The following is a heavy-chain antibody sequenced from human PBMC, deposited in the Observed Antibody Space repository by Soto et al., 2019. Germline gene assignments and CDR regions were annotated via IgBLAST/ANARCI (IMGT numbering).Heavy chain of an antibody. V-gene: IGHV1-2*04. Sequence: QVQLVQSGAEVKKPGASVKVSCKASGYTFTGYYMHWVRQAPGQGLEWMGWINPNSGGTNYAQKVQCWVTMTRNTSISTAYMDLSRLRSADTAVYYCAREPHPIIAARLTPNWFDPWGQGTLVTVS. D-gene: IGHD6-6*01. CDR2: INPNSGGT. J-gene: IGHJ5*02. CDR1: GYTFTGYY. CDR3: AREPHPIIAARLTPNWFDP.